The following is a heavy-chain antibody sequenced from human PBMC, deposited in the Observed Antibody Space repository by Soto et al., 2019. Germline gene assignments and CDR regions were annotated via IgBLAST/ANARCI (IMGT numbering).Heavy chain of an antibody. Sequence: QVQLQESGPGLVKPSQTLSLTCTVSGGSISSGGYYWSGLRQHPGKGLEWIGYIYHSGSTYYNPSLKSRVTIAVDTSKKQSSLKLSSVTAADTAVYYCARGAVPGWFDPWGQGTLVTVSS. CDR2: IYHSGST. V-gene: IGHV4-31*03. J-gene: IGHJ5*02. CDR3: ARGAVPGWFDP. CDR1: GGSISSGGYY.